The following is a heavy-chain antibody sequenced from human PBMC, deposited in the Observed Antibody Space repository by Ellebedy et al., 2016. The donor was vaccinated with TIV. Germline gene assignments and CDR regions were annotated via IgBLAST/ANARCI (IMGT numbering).Heavy chain of an antibody. Sequence: SETLSLXCAVYGGSFSGYYWSWIRQPPGKGLEWIGEINHSGSTNYNPSLKSRVTISVDTSKNQFSLKLSSVTAADTAVYYCARGVMITPTHFDYWGQGTLVTVSS. V-gene: IGHV4-34*01. CDR2: INHSGST. J-gene: IGHJ4*02. CDR1: GGSFSGYY. CDR3: ARGVMITPTHFDY. D-gene: IGHD3-16*01.